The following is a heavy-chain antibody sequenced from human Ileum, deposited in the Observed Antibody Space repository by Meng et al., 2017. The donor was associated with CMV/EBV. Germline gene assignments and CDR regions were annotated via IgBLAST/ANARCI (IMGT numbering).Heavy chain of an antibody. Sequence: ASVKVSCKASGYSFTDYYIHWVRQAPGQGLERMGWMNPNTGAKNYAQKFQGRVTLTRDTSINTAYIELSNLSADDTAIYYCAREGDDYTWDYWGQGTLVTVSS. CDR1: GYSFTDYY. V-gene: IGHV1-2*02. J-gene: IGHJ4*02. D-gene: IGHD5-24*01. CDR2: MNPNTGAK. CDR3: AREGDDYTWDY.